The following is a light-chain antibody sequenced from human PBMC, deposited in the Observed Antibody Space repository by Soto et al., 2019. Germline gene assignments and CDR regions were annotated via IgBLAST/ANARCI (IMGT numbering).Light chain of an antibody. CDR2: AAS. J-gene: IGKJ4*01. CDR1: QSISNY. Sequence: DIQMTQSPSSLSASVGDGVTINCRASQSISNYVNWYQQKPGKDPKLLIYAASRLQSGVPSRFSGNGSRTDFTLTISSLQPEDFATYYCQQTFSTPSFTFGGGNKVEI. V-gene: IGKV1-39*01. CDR3: QQTFSTPSFT.